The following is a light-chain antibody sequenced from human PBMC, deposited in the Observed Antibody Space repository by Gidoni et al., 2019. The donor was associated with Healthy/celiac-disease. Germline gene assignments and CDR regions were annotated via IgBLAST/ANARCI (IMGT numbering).Light chain of an antibody. J-gene: IGLJ2*01. CDR2: QGS. CDR1: SSDVGSYNL. Sequence: SALTQPASVSGSPGQSITISCTGTSSDVGSYNLVSWYQQHPGKAPKLMIYQGSKRPSGVSNRFSGCKSGNTASLTISGLQAEDEADYYCCSYAGSSRVFGGGTKLTVL. CDR3: CSYAGSSRV. V-gene: IGLV2-23*01.